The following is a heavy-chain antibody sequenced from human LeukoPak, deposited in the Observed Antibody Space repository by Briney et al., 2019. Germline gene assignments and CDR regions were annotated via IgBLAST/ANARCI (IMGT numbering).Heavy chain of an antibody. D-gene: IGHD6-13*01. CDR1: GGSISSYY. Sequence: PSETLSLTCTVSGGSISSYYWSWIRQPPGKGLEWIGYIYYSGSTNYNPSLKSRVTISVDTSKNQFSLKLSSVTAADTAVYYCARAPYSSSWYPAGWFDPWGQGTLVTVSS. J-gene: IGHJ5*02. CDR2: IYYSGST. CDR3: ARAPYSSSWYPAGWFDP. V-gene: IGHV4-59*01.